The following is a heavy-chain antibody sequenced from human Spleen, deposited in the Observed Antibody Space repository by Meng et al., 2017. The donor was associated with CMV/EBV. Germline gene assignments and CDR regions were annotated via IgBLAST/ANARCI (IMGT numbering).Heavy chain of an antibody. Sequence: GESLKISCAASGFTFSSYEMNWVRQAPGKGLEWVSYISSSGSTIYYADSVKGRFTISRDNAKNSLYLQMNSLRAEDTAVYYCARDTYYDFWSGYFSPHYYYGMDVWGQGTTVTVSS. CDR3: ARDTYYDFWSGYFSPHYYYGMDV. CDR1: GFTFSSYE. CDR2: ISSSGSTI. V-gene: IGHV3-48*03. J-gene: IGHJ6*02. D-gene: IGHD3-3*01.